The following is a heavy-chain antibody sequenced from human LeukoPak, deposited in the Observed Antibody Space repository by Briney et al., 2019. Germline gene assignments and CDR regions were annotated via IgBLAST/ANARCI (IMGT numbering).Heavy chain of an antibody. J-gene: IGHJ4*02. CDR2: IHGDGRTT. CDR1: GFTFSNYW. CDR3: ARDNGENYHTAFDY. Sequence: PGGSLRLSCAASGFTFSNYWIHWVRQVPGKGLVWVSRIHGDGRTTTYADSVKGRFTISTDNAKNTLYLQMNSLRAEDTAVYYCARDNGENYHTAFDYWGQGTLVTVSS. D-gene: IGHD2-8*01. V-gene: IGHV3-74*01.